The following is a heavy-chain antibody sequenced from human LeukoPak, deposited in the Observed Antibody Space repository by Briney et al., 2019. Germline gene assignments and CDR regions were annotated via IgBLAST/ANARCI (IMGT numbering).Heavy chain of an antibody. J-gene: IGHJ4*02. CDR1: GFTFSTYS. Sequence: GSLRLSCAASGFTFSTYSMSWVRPAPGKGLEWVSSISSNSRYIYYADSMRGRFTISRDNAKNSLYLQMNSLKPEDTAVYYCARVAEAAAFDSWGQGTLVTVSS. D-gene: IGHD6-13*01. V-gene: IGHV3-21*06. CDR3: ARVAEAAAFDS. CDR2: ISSNSRYI.